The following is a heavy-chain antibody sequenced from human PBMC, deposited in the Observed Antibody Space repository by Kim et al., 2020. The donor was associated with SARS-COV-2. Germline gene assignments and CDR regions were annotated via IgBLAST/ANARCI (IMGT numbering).Heavy chain of an antibody. Sequence: GSLRLSCAASGFTFSSYWMHWVRQAPGKGLVWVSRINSDGSSTSYADSVKGRFTISRDNAKNTLYLQMNSLRAEDTAVYYCARGAILEWLLSYYYYYYMDVWGKGTPVTVSS. V-gene: IGHV3-74*01. D-gene: IGHD3-3*01. CDR2: INSDGSST. CDR3: ARGAILEWLLSYYYYYYMDV. CDR1: GFTFSSYW. J-gene: IGHJ6*03.